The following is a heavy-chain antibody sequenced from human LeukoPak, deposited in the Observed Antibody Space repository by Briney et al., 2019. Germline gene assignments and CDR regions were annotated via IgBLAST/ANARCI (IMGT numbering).Heavy chain of an antibody. J-gene: IGHJ4*02. D-gene: IGHD1-14*01. V-gene: IGHV3-20*04. Sequence: GGSLRLSCPASGFTFDAYGLSWVRQAPGKGLEWVSGINWNDGSTDYADSVKGRFTISRDKAKNSLYLQMNSLRAEDTALYYCARVPETTQLFDYWGQGTLVTVSS. CDR3: ARVPETTQLFDY. CDR1: GFTFDAYG. CDR2: INWNDGST.